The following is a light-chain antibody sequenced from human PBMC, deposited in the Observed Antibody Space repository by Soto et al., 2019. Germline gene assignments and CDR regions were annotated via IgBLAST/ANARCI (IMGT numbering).Light chain of an antibody. CDR1: ESVSTN. Sequence: ETVMTQSPATLSVSPGERATLSCRASESVSTNLAWYQQKPGQAPRLLIYGVSTGATGIPARFSGRGSGTEFTLTISSLQSEDFAVYYCQQYNTWRSISFGQGTRLEIK. CDR3: QQYNTWRSIS. V-gene: IGKV3-15*01. CDR2: GVS. J-gene: IGKJ5*01.